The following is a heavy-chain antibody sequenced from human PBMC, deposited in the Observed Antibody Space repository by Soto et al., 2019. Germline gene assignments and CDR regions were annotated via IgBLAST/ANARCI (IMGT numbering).Heavy chain of an antibody. V-gene: IGHV4-34*01. CDR3: ARAPTVTRPPIWFDP. J-gene: IGHJ5*02. D-gene: IGHD4-17*01. CDR1: GGSFSGYY. CDR2: INHSGST. Sequence: QVQLQQWGAGLLKPSETLSLTCAVYGGSFSGYYWSWIRQPPGKGLEGIGEINHSGSTNYNPSLKSRVTISVDTSKNQFSLKLSSVTAADTAVYYCARAPTVTRPPIWFDPWGQGTLVTVSS.